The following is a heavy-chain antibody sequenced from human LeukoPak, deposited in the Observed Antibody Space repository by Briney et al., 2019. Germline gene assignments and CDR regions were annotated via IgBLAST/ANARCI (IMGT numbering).Heavy chain of an antibody. J-gene: IGHJ4*02. V-gene: IGHV4-31*03. CDR3: ASAYDSSGYSDY. CDR2: IYYSGNT. Sequence: SQTLSLTCTVSGGSISSGGYYWSWIRQHPGKGLEWIGYIYYSGNTYYNPSLKSRVTISVDTSMNQFSLKLSSVTAADTAVYYCASAYDSSGYSDYWGQGTLVTVSS. CDR1: GGSISSGGYY. D-gene: IGHD3-22*01.